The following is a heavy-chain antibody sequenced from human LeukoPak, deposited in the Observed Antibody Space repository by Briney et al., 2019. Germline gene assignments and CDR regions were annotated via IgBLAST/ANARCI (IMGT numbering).Heavy chain of an antibody. Sequence: GGSLRLSCAASGFTLSSNHMSWVRQARGKGLEWVSVIYSGGSTDYADSVKGRFTISRDILKNTLYLQMNSLRAEDTAVYYCARGPAGYNWGQGTLVTVSS. CDR3: ARGPAGYN. CDR1: GFTLSSNH. J-gene: IGHJ4*02. V-gene: IGHV3-53*01. CDR2: IYSGGST. D-gene: IGHD1-1*01.